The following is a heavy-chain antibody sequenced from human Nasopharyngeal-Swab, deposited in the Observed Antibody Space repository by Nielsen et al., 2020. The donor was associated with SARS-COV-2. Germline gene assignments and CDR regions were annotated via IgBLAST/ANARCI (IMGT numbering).Heavy chain of an antibody. CDR3: AREERWYSSSWFDY. D-gene: IGHD6-13*01. J-gene: IGHJ4*02. CDR1: GGSISSYY. CDR2: IYTSGST. Sequence: SETLSLTCTVSGGSISSYYWSWIRQPAGKGLEWIGRIYTSGSTNYNPSLKSRVTMSVDTSKNKFSLKLGSVTAADTAVYYCAREERWYSSSWFDYWGQGTLVTVSS. V-gene: IGHV4-4*07.